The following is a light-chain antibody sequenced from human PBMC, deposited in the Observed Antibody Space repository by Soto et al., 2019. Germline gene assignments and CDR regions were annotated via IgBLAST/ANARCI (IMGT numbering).Light chain of an antibody. CDR3: QQTYTIPHT. CDR2: FAS. J-gene: IGKJ1*01. CDR1: QTIITY. Sequence: DIQMTQSPSSLSASVGDTVTITCRASQTIITYLNWYQQKPGKAPKLLIYFASTLQSGVPSRFSGSISGTDFTLTISSLQPEDFATYYCQQTYTIPHTFGQGTNVEIK. V-gene: IGKV1-39*01.